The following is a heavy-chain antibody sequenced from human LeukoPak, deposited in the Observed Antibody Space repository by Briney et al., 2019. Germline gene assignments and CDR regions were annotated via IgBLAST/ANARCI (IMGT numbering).Heavy chain of an antibody. J-gene: IGHJ5*02. CDR3: AREIRSGSGSYPLLYNWFDP. CDR1: GGTFNSYA. Sequence: SVKVSCKASGGTFNSYAISWVRQAPGQGLEWMGGIIPMSDTANYPQKFRGRLTITADIPTSTVYMELSSLRSEDTAVYYCAREIRSGSGSYPLLYNWFDPWGQGTLVTVSS. V-gene: IGHV1-69*06. CDR2: IIPMSDTA. D-gene: IGHD3-10*01.